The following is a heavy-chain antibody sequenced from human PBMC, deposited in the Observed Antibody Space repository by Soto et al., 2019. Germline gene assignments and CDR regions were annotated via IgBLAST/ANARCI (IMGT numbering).Heavy chain of an antibody. CDR3: VKDGCTLPNVVNYPFDI. V-gene: IGHV3-30*14. CDR2: ISYDGSEK. CDR1: GFTFSSYA. J-gene: IGHJ3*02. Sequence: GGSLRLSCAASGFTFSSYAMHWVRQAPGKGLEWVAVISYDGSEKHYPGSVRGRFTISRDNSKNTLYLQMNSLRTEDTAVYYCVKDGCTLPNVVNYPFDIPGQATIVTVSS. D-gene: IGHD2-8*01.